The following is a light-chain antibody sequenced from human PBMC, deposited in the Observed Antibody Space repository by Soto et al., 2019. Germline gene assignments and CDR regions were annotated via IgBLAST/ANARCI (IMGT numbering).Light chain of an antibody. J-gene: IGLJ3*02. CDR1: SSDVGSHNF. CDR3: CSYAGTTRWV. CDR2: EVT. V-gene: IGLV2-23*02. Sequence: QSALTQPASVSGSPGQSITISCTGTSSDVGSHNFVSWYQQRPGKAPKLMIFEVTKRPSGVSSRFSASKSGNTASLTISGVQAEDEADYYCCSYAGTTRWVFGGGTKVT.